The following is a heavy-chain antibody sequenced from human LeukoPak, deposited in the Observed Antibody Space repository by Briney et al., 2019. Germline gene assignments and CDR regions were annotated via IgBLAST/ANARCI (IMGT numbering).Heavy chain of an antibody. V-gene: IGHV3-49*02. CDR1: RFSFSTYP. J-gene: IGHJ1*01. Sequence: GGSLRLSCAASRFSFSTYPMGWVRQAPGKGLEWVGFIRNKNYGGTKEYAASVKGRFIISREDSKSIAYLQMNSLRIEDTAVYYCSREDCSGATCYEDGGHFQRWGQGTLVTVSS. CDR3: SREDCSGATCYEDGGHFQR. CDR2: IRNKNYGGTK. D-gene: IGHD2-15*01.